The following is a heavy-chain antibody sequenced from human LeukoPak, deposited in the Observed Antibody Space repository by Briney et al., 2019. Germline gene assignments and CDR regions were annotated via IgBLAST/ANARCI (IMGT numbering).Heavy chain of an antibody. J-gene: IGHJ4*02. V-gene: IGHV3-33*01. CDR3: ARAGSSWCDFDY. Sequence: GGSLRLSCAASGLTFSSSGMHWVRQAPGKGLEWVAGIWYDVGNKYYADSVKGRFTISRDNSKNTLYLQMNSLRAEDTAVYYCARAGSSWCDFDYWGQGTLVTVSS. CDR1: GLTFSSSG. D-gene: IGHD6-13*01. CDR2: IWYDVGNK.